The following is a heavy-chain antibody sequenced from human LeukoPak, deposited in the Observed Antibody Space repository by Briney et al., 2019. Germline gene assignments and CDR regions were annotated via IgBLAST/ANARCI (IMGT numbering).Heavy chain of an antibody. J-gene: IGHJ4*02. D-gene: IGHD3-3*01. CDR1: GASITSSNYY. Sequence: SETLSLTCAVSGASITSSNYYWGWVRQSPGKGLEWIGNIYSSGNTYYNPSLKSRVTISVDTSKNQFSLILTSVTAADTAVYYCARQTGAGLFILPGGQGTLVTVSS. V-gene: IGHV4-39*01. CDR2: IYSSGNT. CDR3: ARQTGAGLFILP.